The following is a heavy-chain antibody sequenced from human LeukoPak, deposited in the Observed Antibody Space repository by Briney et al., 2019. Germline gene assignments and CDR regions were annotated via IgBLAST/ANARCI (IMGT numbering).Heavy chain of an antibody. J-gene: IGHJ4*02. CDR2: IIPIFGTA. Sequence: SVKVSCKASGGTFSSYAISWVRQAPGQGLEWMGGIIPIFGTANYAQKFQGRVTITADESTSTAYMELSSLRSEDTAVYYCARPKGQQLVRGYYFDYWGQGTLVTVSS. D-gene: IGHD6-13*01. CDR3: ARPKGQQLVRGYYFDY. CDR1: GGTFSSYA. V-gene: IGHV1-69*13.